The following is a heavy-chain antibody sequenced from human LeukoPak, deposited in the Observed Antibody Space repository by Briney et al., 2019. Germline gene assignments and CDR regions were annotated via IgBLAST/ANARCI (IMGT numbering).Heavy chain of an antibody. CDR3: ARGGQGYDSSGYYPW. CDR1: VYTFTGYY. V-gene: IGHV1-2*02. D-gene: IGHD3-22*01. CDR2: INPNSGGT. J-gene: IGHJ4*02. Sequence: GASVKVSCMASVYTFTGYYMHWVRQAPGQGLEWMGWINPNSGGTNYAQKFQGRVTMTRDTSISTAYMELSRLRSDDTAVYYCARGGQGYDSSGYYPWWGQGTLVTVSS.